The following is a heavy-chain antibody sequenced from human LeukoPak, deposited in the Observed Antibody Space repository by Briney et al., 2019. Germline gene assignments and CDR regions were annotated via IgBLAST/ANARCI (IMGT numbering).Heavy chain of an antibody. CDR3: ARASFWESPINWFDP. CDR2: INPKNGGA. D-gene: IGHD3-16*01. Sequence: ASVKVSCKTSGYTFIGYYIHWVRQAPGQGLEWMGWINPKNGGANYAPRFQGRVTMTRYRSISNMELSGLTSDDTAMYYCARASFWESPINWFDPWGQGTLVTVSS. V-gene: IGHV1-2*07. J-gene: IGHJ5*02. CDR1: GYTFIGYY.